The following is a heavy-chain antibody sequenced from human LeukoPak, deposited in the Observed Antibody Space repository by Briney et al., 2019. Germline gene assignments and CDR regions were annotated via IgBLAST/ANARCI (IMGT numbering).Heavy chain of an antibody. V-gene: IGHV1-8*03. CDR3: ARITQTDYDFDY. Sequence: GASVTVSFTASGYTFTIYDINWVRQATGQGLEWMGWMNPNSGNTGYAQKFQGRVTITRNTSISTAYMELSSLRSEDTAVYYCARITQTDYDFDYWGQGTLVIVSS. CDR2: MNPNSGNT. J-gene: IGHJ4*02. CDR1: GYTFTIYD. D-gene: IGHD4-17*01.